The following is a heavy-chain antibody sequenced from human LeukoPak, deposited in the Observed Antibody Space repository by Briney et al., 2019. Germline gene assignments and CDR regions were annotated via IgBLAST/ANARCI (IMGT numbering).Heavy chain of an antibody. CDR2: FDPEDGET. CDR1: GYTLTELS. J-gene: IGHJ4*02. D-gene: IGHD2-2*02. CDR3: ATRRGSWVVPAAIRPFDY. V-gene: IGHV1-24*01. Sequence: ASVKVSCKVSGYTLTELSMHWVRQAPGKGLEWMGGFDPEDGETIYAQKFQSRVTMTEDTSTDTAYMELSSLRSEDTAVYYCATRRGSWVVPAAIRPFDYWGQGTLVTVSS.